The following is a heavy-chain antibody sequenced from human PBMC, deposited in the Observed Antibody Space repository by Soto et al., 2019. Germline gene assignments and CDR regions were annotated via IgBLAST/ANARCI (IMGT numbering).Heavy chain of an antibody. Sequence: PSETLSLTCAVSGGSISSSNWWSWVRQPPGKGLEWIGEIYHSGSTNYNPSLKSRVTISVDKSKNQFSLKLSSVTAADTAVYYCARDIHGGSYRGPFDYWGQGTMVTVYS. J-gene: IGHJ4*02. V-gene: IGHV4-4*02. CDR2: IYHSGST. D-gene: IGHD1-26*01. CDR1: GGSISSSNW. CDR3: ARDIHGGSYRGPFDY.